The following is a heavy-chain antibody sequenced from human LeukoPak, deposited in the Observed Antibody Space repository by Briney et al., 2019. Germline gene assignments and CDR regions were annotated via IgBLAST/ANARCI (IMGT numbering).Heavy chain of an antibody. CDR2: INHSGST. D-gene: IGHD4-23*01. CDR1: GGSFSGYY. J-gene: IGHJ4*02. V-gene: IGHV4-34*01. CDR3: AGEAYGGNSSDY. Sequence: SETLSLTCAVYGGSFSGYYWSWIRQPPGKGLEWIGEINHSGSTNYNPSLKSRVTISVDTSKNQFSLKLSSVTAADTAVYYCAGEAYGGNSSDYWGQGTLVTVSS.